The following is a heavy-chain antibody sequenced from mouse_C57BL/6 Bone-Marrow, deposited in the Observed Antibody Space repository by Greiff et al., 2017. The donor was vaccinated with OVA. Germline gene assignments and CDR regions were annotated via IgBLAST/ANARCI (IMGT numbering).Heavy chain of an antibody. CDR3: ARVLYESDY. V-gene: IGHV5-4*03. CDR2: ISDGGSYT. J-gene: IGHJ2*01. Sequence: DVMLVESGGGLVKPGGSLKLSCAASGFTFSSYAMSWVRQTPEKRLEWVATISDGGSYTYYPDNVKGRVTISRDNAKNNLYLQMSNLKSEDTAMYYCARVLYESDYWGQGTTLTVSS. CDR1: GFTFSSYA. D-gene: IGHD2-3*01.